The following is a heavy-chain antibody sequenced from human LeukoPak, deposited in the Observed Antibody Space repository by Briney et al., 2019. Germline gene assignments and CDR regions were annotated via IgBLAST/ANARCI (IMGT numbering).Heavy chain of an antibody. J-gene: IGHJ4*02. V-gene: IGHV3-15*01. CDR1: GFTLENAW. D-gene: IGHD6-19*01. CDR3: TTGTEQQWLSLDY. Sequence: GGSLRLSCVASGFTLENAWMSWVRQAPGKGLEWVGRIRSKTDGGTTDYAAPVKGRFTISRDDSKNTLYLQVNSLKTEDTAVYYCTTGTEQQWLSLDYWGQGTLVTVSS. CDR2: IRSKTDGGTT.